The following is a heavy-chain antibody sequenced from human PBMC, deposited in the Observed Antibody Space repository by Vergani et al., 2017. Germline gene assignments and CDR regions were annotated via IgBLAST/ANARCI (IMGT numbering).Heavy chain of an antibody. D-gene: IGHD4-17*01. CDR1: GGSFSGYY. CDR2: INHSGST. V-gene: IGHV4-34*01. Sequence: QVQLQQWGAGLLKPSETLSLTCAVYGGSFSGYYWSWIRQPPGKGLEWIGEINHSGSTNYNPSLKSRITISLDTSKNQFSLKLSSVTAADTAVYYCARAPLVARGDHFYYWGQGTLVTASS. CDR3: ARAPLVARGDHFYY. J-gene: IGHJ4*02.